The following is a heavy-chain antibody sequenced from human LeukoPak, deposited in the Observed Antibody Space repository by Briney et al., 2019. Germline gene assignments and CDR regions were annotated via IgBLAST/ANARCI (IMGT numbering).Heavy chain of an antibody. Sequence: GGSLRLSCAASGFTFSSYSMNWVRQAPGKGLEWVSSISSSSSYIYYADSVKGRFTISRDNAKNSLYLQMNSLRAEDTAVYYCARGSGETAQGVDFDYWGQGTLVTVSS. V-gene: IGHV3-21*01. CDR3: ARGSGETAQGVDFDY. J-gene: IGHJ4*02. D-gene: IGHD5-24*01. CDR2: ISSSSSYI. CDR1: GFTFSSYS.